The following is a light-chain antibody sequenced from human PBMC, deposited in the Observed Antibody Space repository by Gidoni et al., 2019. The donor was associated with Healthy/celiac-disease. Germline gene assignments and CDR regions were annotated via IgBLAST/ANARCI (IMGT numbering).Light chain of an antibody. CDR2: DAS. CDR3: QQYNSYPWT. J-gene: IGKJ1*01. CDR1: QSISSW. Sequence: DIQMTQSPSTLSASVGDRVTITCLASQSISSWLAWYQQKPGKAPKLLIYDASSLESGVPSRFSGSGSGTEVTLTISSLQPDDFATYYCQQYNSYPWTFGQGTKVEIK. V-gene: IGKV1-5*01.